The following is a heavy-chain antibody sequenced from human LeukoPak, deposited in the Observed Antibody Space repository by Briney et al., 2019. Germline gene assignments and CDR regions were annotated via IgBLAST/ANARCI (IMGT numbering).Heavy chain of an antibody. D-gene: IGHD3-22*01. CDR3: ARGSEWNPYYYDSSGYLSAFDI. J-gene: IGHJ3*02. CDR1: GFTYSFSSYA. V-gene: IGHV3-30-3*01. Sequence: GGSLRLSCAVSGFTYSFSSYAMSWVRQAPGKGLEWVAVISYDGSNKYYADSVKGRFTISRDNSKNTLYLQMNSLRAEDTAVYYCARGSEWNPYYYDSSGYLSAFDIWGQGTMVTVSS. CDR2: ISYDGSNK.